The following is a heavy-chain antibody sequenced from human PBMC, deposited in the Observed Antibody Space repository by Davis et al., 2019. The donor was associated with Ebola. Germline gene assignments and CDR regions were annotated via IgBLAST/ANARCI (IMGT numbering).Heavy chain of an antibody. CDR3: ARGAEYSSGATDY. CDR2: IRSKANSYAT. J-gene: IGHJ4*02. Sequence: GESLKISCAASGFTFSGSAMHWVRQASGKGLEWVGRIRSKANSYATAYAASVKGRFTISRDDSKNTAYLQMNSLRAEDTAVYYCARGAEYSSGATDYWGQGTLVTVSS. D-gene: IGHD6-25*01. V-gene: IGHV3-73*01. CDR1: GFTFSGSA.